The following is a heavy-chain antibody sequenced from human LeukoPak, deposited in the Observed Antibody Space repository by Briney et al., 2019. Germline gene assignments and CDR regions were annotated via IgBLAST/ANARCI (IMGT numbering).Heavy chain of an antibody. Sequence: SETLSLTCTVSGDSISSYYWIWIRQPPGKGLEGIGYIYYTGSTNYNPSLKSRVTISVDTSTNQCSLKLSSVTAADTAVYYCARGRGVVTAYDIWGQGTMVTVSS. CDR3: ARGRGVVTAYDI. J-gene: IGHJ3*02. V-gene: IGHV4-59*01. CDR2: IYYTGST. CDR1: GDSISSYY. D-gene: IGHD4-23*01.